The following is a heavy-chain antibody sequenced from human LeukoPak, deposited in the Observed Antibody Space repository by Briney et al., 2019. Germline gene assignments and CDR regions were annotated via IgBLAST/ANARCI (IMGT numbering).Heavy chain of an antibody. CDR1: GGSISSYY. CDR2: IYYSGST. V-gene: IGHV4-59*01. J-gene: IGHJ3*02. CDR3: ARASDFWSGSHAFDI. Sequence: PSETLSLTCTVSGGSISSYYWSWIRQPPGKGLEWIGYIYYSGSTNYNPSLKSRVTISLDTSTNQFSLKLSSVTAADTAVYYCARASDFWSGSHAFDIWGQGTMVTVSS. D-gene: IGHD3-3*01.